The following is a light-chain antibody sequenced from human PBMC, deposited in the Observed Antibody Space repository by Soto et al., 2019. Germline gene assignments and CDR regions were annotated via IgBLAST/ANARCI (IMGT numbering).Light chain of an antibody. CDR3: CSYAGSSTPYV. J-gene: IGLJ1*01. CDR2: EVS. V-gene: IGLV2-23*02. CDR1: SSDVGSYNL. Sequence: QSVLTQPASVSGSPGQTITIPCTGTSSDVGSYNLVSWYQQHPGKAPKLMIYEVSKRPSGVSNRFSGSKSGNTASLTISGFQAEDEADYYCCSYAGSSTPYVFGTGTKVTVL.